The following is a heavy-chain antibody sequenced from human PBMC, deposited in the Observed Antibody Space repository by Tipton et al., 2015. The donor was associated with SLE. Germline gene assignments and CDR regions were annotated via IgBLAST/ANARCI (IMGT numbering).Heavy chain of an antibody. J-gene: IGHJ4*02. CDR2: MSYTGAS. D-gene: IGHD2-2*01. V-gene: IGHV4-59*11. Sequence: TLSLTCTVSGASLNSHYWSWIRQPPGKGLEWIGSMSYTGASDYNASLKRRVTISLDTSKNQFSLNLRSVTAADTAVYYCARPPLSYCASTSCFDVWGQGTLVTVSS. CDR3: ARPPLSYCASTSCFDV. CDR1: GASLNSHY.